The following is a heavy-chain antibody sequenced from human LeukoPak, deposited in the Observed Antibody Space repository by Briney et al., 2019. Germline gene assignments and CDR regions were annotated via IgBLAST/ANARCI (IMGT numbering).Heavy chain of an antibody. CDR2: IKSKTDGGTT. Sequence: GGSLRLSCAASGFTFSSYAMHWVRQAPGKGLEWVGRIKSKTDGGTTDYAAPVKGRFTISRDDSKNTLYLQMNSLKTEDTAVYYCTTEVPAVAGMTYYYGMDVWGQGTTVTVSS. J-gene: IGHJ6*02. CDR1: GFTFSSYA. D-gene: IGHD6-19*01. V-gene: IGHV3-15*07. CDR3: TTEVPAVAGMTYYYGMDV.